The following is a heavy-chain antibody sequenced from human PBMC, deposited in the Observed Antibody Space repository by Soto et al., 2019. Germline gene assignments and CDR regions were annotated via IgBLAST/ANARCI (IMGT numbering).Heavy chain of an antibody. CDR3: ATRSTAFDY. CDR1: GYTFTNYG. V-gene: IGHV1-18*01. J-gene: IGHJ4*01. CDR2: ITTDKGKT. Sequence: QVQLVQSGPEAKKPGASVKVSCKTSGYTFTNYGISWVRQAPGQGLEWMGWITTDKGKTTYAQKFQGRVTMTTDTSTSTAYMELRSLRSDDTAMYYCATRSTAFDYWGQEPWSPSPQ.